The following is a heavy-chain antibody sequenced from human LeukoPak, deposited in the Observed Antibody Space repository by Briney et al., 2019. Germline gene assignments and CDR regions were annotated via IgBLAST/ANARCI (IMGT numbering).Heavy chain of an antibody. CDR3: ATLGVVVVPAAIHYYYYGMDV. D-gene: IGHD2-2*01. J-gene: IGHJ6*02. CDR2: FDPEDGET. Sequence: ASVKVSFKVSGYTLTELSMHWVRQAPGKGLEWMGGFDPEDGETIYAQKFQGRVTMTEDTSTDTAYMELSSLRSEDTAVYYCATLGVVVVPAAIHYYYYGMDVWGQGTTVTVSS. CDR1: GYTLTELS. V-gene: IGHV1-24*01.